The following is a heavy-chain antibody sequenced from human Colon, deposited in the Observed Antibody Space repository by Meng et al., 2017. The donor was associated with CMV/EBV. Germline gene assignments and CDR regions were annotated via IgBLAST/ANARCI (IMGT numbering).Heavy chain of an antibody. J-gene: IGHJ6*02. CDR3: AKASSNFPYYSMDV. CDR2: ISGGGTST. V-gene: IGHV3-23*01. D-gene: IGHD4-11*01. CDR1: GFTFSVFA. Sequence: GESLKISCAASGFTFSVFAMHWVRQAPGKGLEWVSAISGGGTSTYYADSVKGRFTISRDNSNNTLFLQLSSLRADDTALYYRAKASSNFPYYSMDVWGQGTPVTVSS.